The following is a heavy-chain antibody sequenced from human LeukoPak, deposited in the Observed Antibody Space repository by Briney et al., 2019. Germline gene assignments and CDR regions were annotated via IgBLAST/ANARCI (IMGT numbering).Heavy chain of an antibody. CDR1: GFTFSSYS. Sequence: GGSLRLSCAASGFTFSSYSMNWVRQAPGKGREWVSYISSSSSTIYYADSVKGRFTISRDNAKNSLYLQMNSLRDEDTAVYYCAREQYYDFWSGYDTGYFDYWGQGTLVTVSS. CDR2: ISSSSSTI. J-gene: IGHJ4*02. D-gene: IGHD3-3*01. CDR3: AREQYYDFWSGYDTGYFDY. V-gene: IGHV3-48*02.